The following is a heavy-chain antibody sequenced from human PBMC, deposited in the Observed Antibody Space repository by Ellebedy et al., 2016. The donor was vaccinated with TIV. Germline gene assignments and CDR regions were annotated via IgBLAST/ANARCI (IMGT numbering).Heavy chain of an antibody. J-gene: IGHJ3*02. D-gene: IGHD4-23*01. CDR3: ARSTVINPEGDAYDI. CDR2: IDSSSTFI. V-gene: IGHV3-21*06. CDR1: GFTFSSFG. Sequence: PGGSLRLSCAASGFTFSSFGMNWVRQASGKGLEWVSSIDSSSTFIYYADSVKGRFTISRDNARNSLYLHMNSLRAEDTALYYCARSTVINPEGDAYDIWGQGTKVTVSS.